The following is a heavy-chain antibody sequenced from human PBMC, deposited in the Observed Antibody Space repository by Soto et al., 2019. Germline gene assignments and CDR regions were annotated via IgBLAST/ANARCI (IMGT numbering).Heavy chain of an antibody. V-gene: IGHV4-39*01. J-gene: IGHJ6*02. D-gene: IGHD1-1*01. CDR3: ARPGSYYYYGMDV. CDR2: IYYSGST. CDR1: DGSISSSSYY. Sequence: SETLSLTCTVSDGSISSSSYYWGWIRQPPGKGLEWIGSIYYSGSTYYNPSLKSRVTISVDTSKNQFSLKLSSVTAADTAVYYCARPGSYYYYGMDVWGQGTTVTVSS.